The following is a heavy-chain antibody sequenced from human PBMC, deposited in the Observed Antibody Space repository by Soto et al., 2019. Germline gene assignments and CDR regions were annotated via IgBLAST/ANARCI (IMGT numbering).Heavy chain of an antibody. Sequence: PSETLSLTCAVSGGSISSGGYSWSWIRQPPGKGLEWIGYIYHSGSTYYNPSLKSRVTTSVDRSKNQFSLKLSSVTAADTAVYYCARDRRQGFDYWGQGTLVTVSS. V-gene: IGHV4-30-2*01. CDR2: IYHSGST. CDR1: GGSISSGGYS. CDR3: ARDRRQGFDY. J-gene: IGHJ4*02.